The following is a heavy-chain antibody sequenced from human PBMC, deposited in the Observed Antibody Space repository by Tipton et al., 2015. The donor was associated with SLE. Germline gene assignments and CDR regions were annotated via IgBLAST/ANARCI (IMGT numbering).Heavy chain of an antibody. Sequence: TLSLTRTVSGGSISSSNYYWGWIRQPPGKGLEWIGSIYYSGSTYYNPSLKSRVSISVDTSKNQFFLNLHSVTAADTAVYYCARVQAYEGFDPWGQGTLVTVSS. D-gene: IGHD3-16*01. CDR1: GGSISSSNYY. J-gene: IGHJ5*02. V-gene: IGHV4-39*07. CDR2: IYYSGST. CDR3: ARVQAYEGFDP.